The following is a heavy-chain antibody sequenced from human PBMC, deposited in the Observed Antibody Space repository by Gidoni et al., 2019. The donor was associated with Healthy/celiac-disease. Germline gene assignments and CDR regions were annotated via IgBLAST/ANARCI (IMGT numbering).Heavy chain of an antibody. CDR2: IDPSDSYT. Sequence: EVQLVQSGAEVKKPGQALRISSKGSGSSFTSYWISCVRQMPGKGLEWMGRIDPSDSYTNYSPSFQGHVTISADKSISTAYLQWSSLKASDTAMYYCARYYYDSSGYYDYWGQGTLVTVSS. V-gene: IGHV5-10-1*03. D-gene: IGHD3-22*01. CDR1: GSSFTSYW. J-gene: IGHJ4*02. CDR3: ARYYYDSSGYYDY.